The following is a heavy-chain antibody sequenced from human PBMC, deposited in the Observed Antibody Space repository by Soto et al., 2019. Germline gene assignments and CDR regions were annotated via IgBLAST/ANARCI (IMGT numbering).Heavy chain of an antibody. CDR3: ASVKDYYDSSGYYVFDY. CDR2: IIPIFGTA. D-gene: IGHD3-22*01. CDR1: GGTFSSYA. V-gene: IGHV1-69*01. J-gene: IGHJ4*02. Sequence: QVQLVQSGAEVKKPGSSVKVSCKASGGTFSSYAISWVRQAPGQGLESMGGIIPIFGTANYAQKFQGRVTITADESTSTAYMELSSLRSEDTAVYYCASVKDYYDSSGYYVFDYWGQGTLVTVSS.